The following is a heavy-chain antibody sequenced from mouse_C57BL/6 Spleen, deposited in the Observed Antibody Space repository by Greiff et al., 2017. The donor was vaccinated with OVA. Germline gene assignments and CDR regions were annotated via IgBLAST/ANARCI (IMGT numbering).Heavy chain of an antibody. CDR3: ASGGGVTTSPSFAY. CDR2: INPSNGGT. CDR1: GYTFTSYW. Sequence: QVQLKQSGTELVKPGASVKLSCKASGYTFTSYWMHWVKQRPGQGLEWIGNINPSNGGTNYNEKFKSKATLTVDKSSSTAYMQLSSLTSEDSAVYYCASGGGVTTSPSFAYWGQGTLVTVSA. J-gene: IGHJ3*01. V-gene: IGHV1-53*01. D-gene: IGHD2-2*01.